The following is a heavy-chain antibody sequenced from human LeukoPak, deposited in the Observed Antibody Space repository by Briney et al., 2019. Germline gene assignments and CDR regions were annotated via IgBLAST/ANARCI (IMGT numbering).Heavy chain of an antibody. CDR1: GFTFSTYA. Sequence: GGSLRLSCAVSGFTFSTYAMSWVRQAPGKGLEWVAVISYDGSNKYYADSVKGRFTISRDNSKNTLYLQMNSLRAEDTAVYYCARGGSGYSSSWFDYWGQGTLVTVSS. CDR2: ISYDGSNK. J-gene: IGHJ4*02. V-gene: IGHV3-30-3*01. CDR3: ARGGSGYSSSWFDY. D-gene: IGHD6-13*01.